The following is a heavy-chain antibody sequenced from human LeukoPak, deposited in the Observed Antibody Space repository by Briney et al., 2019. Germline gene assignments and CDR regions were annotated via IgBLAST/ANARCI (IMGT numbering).Heavy chain of an antibody. CDR3: ARGGVAAKYYFDF. CDR1: GGSISPLY. CDR2: IYYSGST. D-gene: IGHD3-10*01. Sequence: SETLSLTCTVSGGSISPLYWGWIRQPPGKGLEFIGYIYYSGSTNFNPSLKSRVTLSVDTSKSQISLKLTSVTAADTAVYYCARGGVAAKYYFDFWGQGTLVTVFS. J-gene: IGHJ4*02. V-gene: IGHV4-59*11.